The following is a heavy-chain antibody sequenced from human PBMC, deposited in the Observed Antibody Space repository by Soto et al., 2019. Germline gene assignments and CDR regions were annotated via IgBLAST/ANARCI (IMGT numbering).Heavy chain of an antibody. CDR2: IGGNGGLT. CDR3: ARIASTGWCIRGHFDH. CDR1: GFTFSDYA. J-gene: IGHJ4*02. Sequence: EVHLLESGGGLVQPGGSVRLSCAASGFTFSDYAMTWVRQAPGRGLEWVSGIGGNGGLTYYADSVKGRFTISRDNYKNLVFLQMNGLRADDTAVYYCARIASTGWCIRGHFDHWGQGTLLTVSS. V-gene: IGHV3-23*01. D-gene: IGHD6-19*01.